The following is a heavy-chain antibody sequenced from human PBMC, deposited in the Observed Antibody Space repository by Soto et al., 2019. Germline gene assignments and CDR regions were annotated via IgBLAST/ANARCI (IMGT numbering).Heavy chain of an antibody. D-gene: IGHD3-10*01. J-gene: IGHJ6*02. CDR3: TEDVKTGWAESRELGPVDEYNYYYGMEV. V-gene: IGHV3-9*01. CDR2: ISWNSGKI. CDR1: GLKIDDYA. Sequence: SLRLSCTASGLKIDDYAMHWVRQFPGKGVEWVSSISWNSGKIDDAVSVKGRFIVSRDNAKNLLHLQMTSLTLEDSALYYCTEDVKTGWAESRELGPVDEYNYYYGMEVCDHLTTVTVS.